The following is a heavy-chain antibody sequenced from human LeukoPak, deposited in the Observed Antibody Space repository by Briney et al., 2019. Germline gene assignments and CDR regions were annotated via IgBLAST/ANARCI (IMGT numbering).Heavy chain of an antibody. V-gene: IGHV3-11*01. CDR2: ISSSGFTI. D-gene: IGHD1-26*01. CDR1: GFTFSDYY. CDR3: ARSQDVGATTGYFDY. J-gene: IGHJ4*02. Sequence: PGGSLRLSCAASGFTFSDYYMSWVRQAPGKVLEWVSYISSSGFTIYYADSVKGRFTISRDNAKNSLYLQMNSLRAEDTAVYYCARSQDVGATTGYFDYWGQGTLVTVSS.